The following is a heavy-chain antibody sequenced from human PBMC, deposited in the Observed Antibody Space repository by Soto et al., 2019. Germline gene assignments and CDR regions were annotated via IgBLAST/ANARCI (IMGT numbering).Heavy chain of an antibody. CDR3: AGDAKKYYYGSGRANYYYGMDV. CDR2: INPSGGST. D-gene: IGHD3-10*01. Sequence: GASVKVSCKASGYTFTSYYMHWVRQAPGQGLEWMGIINPSGGSTSYAQKFQGRVTMTRDTSTSTVYMELSSLRSEDTAVYYCAGDAKKYYYGSGRANYYYGMDVWGQGTTVTVSS. J-gene: IGHJ6*02. V-gene: IGHV1-46*01. CDR1: GYTFTSYY.